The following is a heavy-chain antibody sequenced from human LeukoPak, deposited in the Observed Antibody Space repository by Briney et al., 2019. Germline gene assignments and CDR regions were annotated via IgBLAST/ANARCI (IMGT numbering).Heavy chain of an antibody. V-gene: IGHV3-21*01. CDR3: ARARYDSSGPEGVDAFDI. D-gene: IGHD3-22*01. CDR1: GFTFSSYS. CDR2: ISSSSSYI. J-gene: IGHJ3*02. Sequence: GGSMRLSCAASGFTFSSYSMNWVRQAPGKGLEWVSSISSSSSYIYYADSVKGRFTISRDNAKNSLYLQMNSLRAEDTAVYYCARARYDSSGPEGVDAFDIWGQGTMVTVSS.